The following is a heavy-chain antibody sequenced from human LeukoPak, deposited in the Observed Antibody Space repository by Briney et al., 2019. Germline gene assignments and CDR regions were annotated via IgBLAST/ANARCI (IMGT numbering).Heavy chain of an antibody. CDR2: IYPGDTDT. V-gene: IGHV5-51*01. CDR3: ARTLGGYYDSSGYSDY. J-gene: IGHJ4*02. D-gene: IGHD3-22*01. Sequence: GESLKISCKGSGYSFTSYWIGWVRQMPGKGLEWMGIIYPGDTDTKYSPSFQGQVTISADKSISTAYLQWSSLKASDTAMYYCARTLGGYYDSSGYSDYWGQGTLVTVSS. CDR1: GYSFTSYW.